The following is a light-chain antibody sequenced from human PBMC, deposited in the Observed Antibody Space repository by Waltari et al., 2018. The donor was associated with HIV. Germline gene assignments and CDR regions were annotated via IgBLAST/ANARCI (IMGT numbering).Light chain of an antibody. Sequence: QSVLTQPPSVSAAPRPRVTISCSGSSSNIGNNAVNWYQQLPGKPPKLLIYYDDLLASGVSDRFSGSKSGTSASLAISGLQSEDESDYYCAAWDDSLNGVVFGGGTKLTVL. V-gene: IGLV1-36*01. J-gene: IGLJ2*01. CDR2: YDD. CDR1: SSNIGNNA. CDR3: AAWDDSLNGVV.